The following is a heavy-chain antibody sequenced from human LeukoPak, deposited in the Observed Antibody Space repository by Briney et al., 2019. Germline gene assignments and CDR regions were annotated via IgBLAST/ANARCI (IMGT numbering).Heavy chain of an antibody. V-gene: IGHV1-8*01. CDR2: MNPNSGNT. CDR3: ARGRYCSGGSGYYNWFYP. J-gene: IGHJ5*02. D-gene: IGHD2-15*01. CDR1: GYTFTSYD. Sequence: ASVKVSCKASGYTFTSYDINWVRQATGQGLEWMGWMNPNSGNTGYAQKFQGRVTMTRNTSLSTGYMELSSLRSDDTAVYYCARGRYCSGGSGYYNWFYPWGQGTLVIVSS.